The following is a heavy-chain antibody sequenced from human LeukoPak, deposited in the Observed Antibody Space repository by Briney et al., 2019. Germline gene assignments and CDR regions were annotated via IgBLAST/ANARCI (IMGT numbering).Heavy chain of an antibody. J-gene: IGHJ6*03. D-gene: IGHD5-18*01. CDR3: AREIQLWLNYYYYYYMDV. Sequence: ASVKVSCKASGYTFTSYGISWVRQAPGQGLEWMGWISAYNGNTNYAQKLQGRVTMTTDTSTSTAYMELRSLRSDDTAVYYCAREIQLWLNYYYYYYMDVWGKGTTVTISS. CDR1: GYTFTSYG. V-gene: IGHV1-18*01. CDR2: ISAYNGNT.